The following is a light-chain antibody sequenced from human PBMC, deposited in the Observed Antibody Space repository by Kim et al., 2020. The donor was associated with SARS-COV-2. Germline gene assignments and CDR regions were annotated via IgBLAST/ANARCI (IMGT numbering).Light chain of an antibody. CDR1: QSINNN. J-gene: IGKJ1*01. CDR3: QQYATSGRT. Sequence: LPPGERATRSCRASQSINNNLAWYQQIPGQAPRLLLYGASYRATGIADRFSGSGSGTDFTLTISRLEPEDFAVYYCQQYATSGRTFGQGTKVDIK. CDR2: GAS. V-gene: IGKV3-20*01.